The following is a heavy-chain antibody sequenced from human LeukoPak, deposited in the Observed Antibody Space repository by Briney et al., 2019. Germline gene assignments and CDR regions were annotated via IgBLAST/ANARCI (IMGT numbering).Heavy chain of an antibody. V-gene: IGHV3-23*01. D-gene: IGHD2/OR15-2a*01. Sequence: GGSLRPSCAASGFTFSSYGMMWVRQAPGKGLEWVSAITGSGGSTYYADSVKGRWTIARDNSKTTVYLQMHSLRAEDTALYYCAKANRNYYGMDVWGQGTTVTVSS. CDR1: GFTFSSYG. J-gene: IGHJ6*02. CDR3: AKANRNYYGMDV. CDR2: ITGSGGST.